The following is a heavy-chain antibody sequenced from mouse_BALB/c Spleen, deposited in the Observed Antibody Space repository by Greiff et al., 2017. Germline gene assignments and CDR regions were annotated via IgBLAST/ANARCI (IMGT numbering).Heavy chain of an antibody. D-gene: IGHD4-1*01. CDR3: ARQAGRGYYFDY. J-gene: IGHJ2*01. V-gene: IGHV5-12-2*01. Sequence: EVHLVESGGGLVQPGGSLKLSCAASGFTFSSYTMSWVRQTPEKRLEWVAYISNGGGSTYYPDTVKGRFTISRDNAKNTLYLQMSSLKSEDTAMYYCARQAGRGYYFDYWGQGTTLTVSS. CDR1: GFTFSSYT. CDR2: ISNGGGST.